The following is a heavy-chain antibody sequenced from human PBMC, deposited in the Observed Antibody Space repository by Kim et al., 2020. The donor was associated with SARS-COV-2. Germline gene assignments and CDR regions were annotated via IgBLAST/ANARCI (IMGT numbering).Heavy chain of an antibody. Sequence: ASVKVSCKVSGYTLTELSMHWVRQAPGKGLEWMGGFDPEDGETIYAQKFHGRVTMTEDTSTDTAYMELSSLRSEDTAVYYCATSVVGGSYFDYWGQGTLVNVSS. CDR2: FDPEDGET. CDR1: GYTLTELS. J-gene: IGHJ4*02. V-gene: IGHV1-24*01. CDR3: ATSVVGGSYFDY. D-gene: IGHD2-15*01.